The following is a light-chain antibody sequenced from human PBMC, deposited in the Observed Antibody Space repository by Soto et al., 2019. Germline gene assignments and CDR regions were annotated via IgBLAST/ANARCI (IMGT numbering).Light chain of an antibody. J-gene: IGKJ1*01. Sequence: EIVLTQSPATLSLSPGARATLSCRASQRIGTYLAWYQQKAGQAPSLLIYDTSNRATGIPTRFSGSGSGTDFTLTISSLEPEDFAVYFCQHRSNSPPTWTFGQGTKVEIK. CDR1: QRIGTY. CDR2: DTS. V-gene: IGKV3-11*01. CDR3: QHRSNSPPTWT.